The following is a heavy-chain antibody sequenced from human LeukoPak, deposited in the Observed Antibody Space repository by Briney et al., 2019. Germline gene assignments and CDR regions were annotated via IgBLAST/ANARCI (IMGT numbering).Heavy chain of an antibody. J-gene: IGHJ4*02. V-gene: IGHV4-38-2*02. CDR1: GYSISTGCY. Sequence: PSETLSLTGTVSGYSISTGCYWGWIRQPPGKGLAWIGIIYHSGSTYYNPSLTSRVTIALYTSKNQFSLKMTSGTAADTAVYYCARRTTYFGWRPSESPSCFDYWGQGTLVTVSS. D-gene: IGHD3-9*01. CDR3: ARRTTYFGWRPSESPSCFDY. CDR2: IYHSGST.